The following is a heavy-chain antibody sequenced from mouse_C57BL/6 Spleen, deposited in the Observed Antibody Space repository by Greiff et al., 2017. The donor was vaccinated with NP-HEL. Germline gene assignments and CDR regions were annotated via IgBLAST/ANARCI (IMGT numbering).Heavy chain of an antibody. Sequence: VQLQQPGAELVRPGTSVKLSCKASGYTFTSYWMHWVKQRPGQGLEWIGVIDPSDSYTNYNQKFKGKATLTVDTSSSTAYMQLSSLTSEDSAVYYCARGLRLEGYYYAMDYWGQGTSVTVSS. D-gene: IGHD1-2*01. J-gene: IGHJ4*01. V-gene: IGHV1-59*01. CDR2: IDPSDSYT. CDR1: GYTFTSYW. CDR3: ARGLRLEGYYYAMDY.